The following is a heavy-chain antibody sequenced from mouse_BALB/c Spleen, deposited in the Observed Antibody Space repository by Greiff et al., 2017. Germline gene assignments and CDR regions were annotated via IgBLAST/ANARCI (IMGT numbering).Heavy chain of an antibody. CDR2: IYPGSGST. V-gene: IGHV1-55*01. J-gene: IGHJ2*01. CDR3: ARGQLEYFDY. Sequence: VQLQQPGAELVKPGTSVKLSCKASGYNFTSYWINWVKLRPGQGLEWIGDIYPGSGSTNYNEKFKSKATLTVDTSSSTAYMQLSSLASEDSALYYCARGQLEYFDYWGQGTTLTVSS. D-gene: IGHD6-1*01. CDR1: GYNFTSYW.